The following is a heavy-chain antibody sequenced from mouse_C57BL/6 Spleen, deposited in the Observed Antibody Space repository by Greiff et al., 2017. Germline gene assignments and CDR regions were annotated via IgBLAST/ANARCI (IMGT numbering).Heavy chain of an antibody. V-gene: IGHV1-64*01. D-gene: IGHD1-1*01. CDR2: IHPNSGST. Sequence: QVQLQQPGAELVKPGASVKLSCKASGYTFTSYWMHWVKQRPGQGLEWIGMIHPNSGSTNYNEKFKSKATLTVDKSSSTAYMQHSSLTSADSAVYYCAREDYYGRNYFDYWGQGTTLTVSS. CDR1: GYTFTSYW. J-gene: IGHJ2*01. CDR3: AREDYYGRNYFDY.